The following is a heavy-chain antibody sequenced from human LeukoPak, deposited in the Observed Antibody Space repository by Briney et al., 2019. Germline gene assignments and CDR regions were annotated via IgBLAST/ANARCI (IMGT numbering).Heavy chain of an antibody. D-gene: IGHD3-22*01. CDR1: GFTVSSNY. J-gene: IGHJ6*03. CDR3: ARNGYYYDSSGYYGYYMDV. Sequence: GGSLRLSCAASGFTVSSNYMSWVRQAPGKGPEWVSVIYSGGSTYYADSVKGRLTISRDNSKNTLYLQMNSLRAEDTAVYYCARNGYYYDSSGYYGYYMDVWGKGTTVTVSS. V-gene: IGHV3-53*01. CDR2: IYSGGST.